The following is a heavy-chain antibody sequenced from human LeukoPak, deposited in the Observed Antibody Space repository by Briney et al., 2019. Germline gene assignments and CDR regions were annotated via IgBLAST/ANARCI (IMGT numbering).Heavy chain of an antibody. D-gene: IGHD4-23*01. V-gene: IGHV3-11*01. CDR2: ISGSGAGT. J-gene: IGHJ6*02. Sequence: GGSLRLSCAASGFTFSDAWMSWVRRAPGKGLEWVSGISGSGAGTYYADSVKGRFTISRDNAKNSLYLQMNSLRAEDTAVYYCARDYGDNHVYYYYGMDVWGQGTTVTVSS. CDR1: GFTFSDAW. CDR3: ARDYGDNHVYYYYGMDV.